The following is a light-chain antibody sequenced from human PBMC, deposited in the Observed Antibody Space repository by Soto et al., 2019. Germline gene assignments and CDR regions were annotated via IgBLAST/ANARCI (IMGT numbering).Light chain of an antibody. CDR2: GAS. Sequence: EIVMTQSPATLSVSPGERATLSCRASQSVSSNLAWYQQKPGQAPRLLIYGASTRATGIPARFSGSGSGTEFTLTISSLQSEDFATYYCQQRFSTLWTFGQGTKVEIK. J-gene: IGKJ1*01. CDR3: QQRFSTLWT. V-gene: IGKV3-15*01. CDR1: QSVSSN.